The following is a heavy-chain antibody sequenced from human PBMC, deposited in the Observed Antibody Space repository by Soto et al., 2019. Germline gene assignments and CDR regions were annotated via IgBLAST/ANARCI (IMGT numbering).Heavy chain of an antibody. Sequence: EVQLVESGGGLIQPGGSLRLSCAASGFTVSGNYMSWVRQAPGKGLEWVSVIYSGGTTYYAESVKGRFTISRDHTKNTQYLQKNSLRAENTAIYYCAFQSYYGSVSSYSHIHFQHWGQGTLVNVFS. CDR1: GFTVSGNY. V-gene: IGHV3-53*01. J-gene: IGHJ1*01. D-gene: IGHD3-22*01. CDR3: AFQSYYGSVSSYSHIHFQH. CDR2: IYSGGTT.